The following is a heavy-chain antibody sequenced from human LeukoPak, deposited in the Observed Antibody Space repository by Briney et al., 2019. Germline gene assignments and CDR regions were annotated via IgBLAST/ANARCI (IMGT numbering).Heavy chain of an antibody. D-gene: IGHD3-22*01. J-gene: IGHJ4*02. CDR3: ARVPGYYDSSGYYGY. CDR1: GFTFSSYS. V-gene: IGHV3-21*01. Sequence: GGSLRLSCAASGFTFSSYSMNWVRQAPGKGLEWVSSISSSSSYIYYADSVKGRFTISRDNAKNSLYLQMNSLRAEDTAVYYCARVPGYYDSSGYYGYWGQGTLVTVSS. CDR2: ISSSSSYI.